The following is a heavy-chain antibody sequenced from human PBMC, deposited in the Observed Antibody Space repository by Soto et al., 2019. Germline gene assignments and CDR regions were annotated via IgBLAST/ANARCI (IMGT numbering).Heavy chain of an antibody. V-gene: IGHV3-23*01. CDR1: GFTFSSYA. Sequence: EVQLLESGGGLVQPGGSLRLSCAASGFTFSSYAMTWVRQAPGKGLEWVSTISGSGGTTYYADSVWGRFTISRDNSKNTLYLQMNTLRAEDTALYSCTRYCPTASCYIRYGMDVWGQGTTVTVSS. D-gene: IGHD2-2*02. J-gene: IGHJ6*02. CDR2: ISGSGGTT. CDR3: TRYCPTASCYIRYGMDV.